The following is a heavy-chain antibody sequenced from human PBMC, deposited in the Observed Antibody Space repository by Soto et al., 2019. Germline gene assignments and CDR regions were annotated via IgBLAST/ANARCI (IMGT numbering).Heavy chain of an antibody. CDR1: GYSFTSYW. J-gene: IGHJ6*02. V-gene: IGHV5-51*01. CDR2: IYPGDSDT. D-gene: IGHD6-19*01. CDR3: ARSRRGAYSSGWYSLSGYYNYGIDV. Sequence: PGESLKISCKASGYSFTSYWIVWVRQMPGKGLEWMGIIYPGDSDTKYSPSLQGQVTISADTSISTAYLQWTSLKASDTAMYYCARSRRGAYSSGWYSLSGYYNYGIDVWGQGTTVTVSS.